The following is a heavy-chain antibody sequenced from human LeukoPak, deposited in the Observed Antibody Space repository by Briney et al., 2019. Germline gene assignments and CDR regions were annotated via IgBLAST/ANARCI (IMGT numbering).Heavy chain of an antibody. CDR2: INWNGGST. J-gene: IGHJ6*03. V-gene: IGHV3-20*04. D-gene: IGHD3-3*01. CDR3: ARGGISIFGVVIYMDV. CDR1: GFSFDDYG. Sequence: GGSLRLSCAASGFSFDDYGMSWVRQAPGKGLEGVSGINWNGGSTGYADSVKGRFTISGDNAKNSLSLQMNSLRVEDTALYYCARGGISIFGVVIYMDVWGKGTTVTVSS.